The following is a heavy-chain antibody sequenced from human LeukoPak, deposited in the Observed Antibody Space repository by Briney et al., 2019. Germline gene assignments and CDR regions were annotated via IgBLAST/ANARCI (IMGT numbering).Heavy chain of an antibody. V-gene: IGHV3-23*01. CDR1: GSTFSSYA. J-gene: IGHJ6*02. CDR3: ARASYYYDSSGYYLSPDYYYYYGRDV. Sequence: GGSLRLSCAASGSTFSSYAMSWVRQAPGKGLEWVSAISGSGGSTYYADSVKGRFTISRDNSKNTLYLQMNSLRAEDTAVYYCARASYYYDSSGYYLSPDYYYYYGRDVWGQGTTVTVSS. D-gene: IGHD3-22*01. CDR2: ISGSGGST.